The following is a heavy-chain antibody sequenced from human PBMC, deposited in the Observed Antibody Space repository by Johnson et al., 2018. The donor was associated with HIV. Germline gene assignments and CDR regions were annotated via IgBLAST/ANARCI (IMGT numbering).Heavy chain of an antibody. V-gene: IGHV3-30*04. CDR2: ISYDGGNK. J-gene: IGHJ3*02. Sequence: VQLVESGGGVVQPGRSLRLSCAASGFTFNTYAMHWVRQAPGTGLEWVAVISYDGGNKYYADSVKGRFTISRDNSKNTLYLQMNSLRAEDTAVYYCAKGEGYCGGDCLDAFDIWGQGTMVTVSS. CDR3: AKGEGYCGGDCLDAFDI. CDR1: GFTFNTYA. D-gene: IGHD2-21*01.